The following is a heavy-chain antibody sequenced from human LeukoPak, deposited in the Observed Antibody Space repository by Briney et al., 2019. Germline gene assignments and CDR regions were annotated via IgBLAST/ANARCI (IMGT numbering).Heavy chain of an antibody. CDR3: ARSLAGTSNWD. Sequence: PSETLSLTCGVSGYSISSGYYWDWIRQPPGKGLERIGSIYHSGSTYYNPSLKSRVTISVDTSKNQFSLRLSSVTAADTAMYYCARSLAGTSNWDWGQGTLVTVSS. V-gene: IGHV4-38-2*01. CDR2: IYHSGST. CDR1: GYSISSGYY. J-gene: IGHJ4*02. D-gene: IGHD2-2*01.